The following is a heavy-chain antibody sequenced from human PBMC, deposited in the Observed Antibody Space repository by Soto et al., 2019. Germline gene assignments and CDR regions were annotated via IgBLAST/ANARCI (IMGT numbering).Heavy chain of an antibody. CDR3: ARSHGSSTSLEIYYYYYYGMDV. CDR1: GGTFSSYA. V-gene: IGHV1-69*01. CDR2: IIPISDTT. D-gene: IGHD2-2*01. J-gene: IGHJ6*02. Sequence: QVQLVQSGAEVKKPGSSVKVSCKASGGTFSSYAISWVRQAPGQGLEWMGGIIPISDTTNYAQKFQGRVTITADEYTSTADMEMSSLRSEDTAVYYCARSHGSSTSLEIYYYYYYGMDVWGQGTTVTVSS.